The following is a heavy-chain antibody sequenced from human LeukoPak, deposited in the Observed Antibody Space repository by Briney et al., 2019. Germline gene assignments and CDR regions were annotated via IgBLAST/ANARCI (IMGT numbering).Heavy chain of an antibody. J-gene: IGHJ4*02. CDR1: GGSFSGYY. D-gene: IGHD3-22*01. CDR2: INHSGST. CDR3: AGGPKYYYDSSGYYRFDY. Sequence: SETLSLTCAVYGGSFSGYYWSWIRQPPGKGLEWIGEINHSGSTNYNPSLKSRVTISVDTSKNQFSLKLSSVTAADTAVYYCAGGPKYYYDSSGYYRFDYWGQGTLVTVSS. V-gene: IGHV4-34*01.